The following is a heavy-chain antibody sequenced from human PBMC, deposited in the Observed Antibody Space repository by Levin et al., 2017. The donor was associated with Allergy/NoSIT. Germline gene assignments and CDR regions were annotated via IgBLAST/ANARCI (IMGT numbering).Heavy chain of an antibody. CDR3: AKEDFGYGGNSFWFDP. Sequence: ASVKVSCKVSGYTLTEISMHWVRQAPGKGLEWMGGFDPEDGEIIYAQKFQGRVTMTEDTSTDTAYMELSSLRSEDTAVYYCAKEDFGYGGNSFWFDPWGQGTLVTVSS. CDR1: GYTLTEIS. CDR2: FDPEDGEI. V-gene: IGHV1-24*01. J-gene: IGHJ5*02. D-gene: IGHD4-23*01.